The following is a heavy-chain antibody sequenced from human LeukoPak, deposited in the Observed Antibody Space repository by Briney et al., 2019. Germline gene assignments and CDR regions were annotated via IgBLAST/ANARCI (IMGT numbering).Heavy chain of an antibody. CDR3: AKDIGGGSYPDAFDI. Sequence: GGSLRLSCAASGFTFDDYAMHWVRQAPGKGLEWVSGISWNSGSIGYADSVKGRFTISRDNAKNSLYLQMNSLRAEDTPLYYCAKDIGGGSYPDAFDIWGQGTMVTVSS. J-gene: IGHJ3*02. CDR1: GFTFDDYA. CDR2: ISWNSGSI. D-gene: IGHD1-26*01. V-gene: IGHV3-9*01.